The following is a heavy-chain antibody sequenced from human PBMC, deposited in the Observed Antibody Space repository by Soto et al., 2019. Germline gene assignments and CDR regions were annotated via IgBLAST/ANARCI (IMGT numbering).Heavy chain of an antibody. Sequence: SETLSLTCTVYGGSISGSSCAWICNRQPPGKGLEWIGSIYYSGSTYYNPSLKSRVTISVDTSKNQFSLKLSSVTAADTAVYYCARPTVTTPNWFDPWGQGTLVTVSS. CDR1: GGSISGSSCA. CDR3: ARPTVTTPNWFDP. J-gene: IGHJ5*02. V-gene: IGHV4-39*01. CDR2: IYYSGST. D-gene: IGHD4-17*01.